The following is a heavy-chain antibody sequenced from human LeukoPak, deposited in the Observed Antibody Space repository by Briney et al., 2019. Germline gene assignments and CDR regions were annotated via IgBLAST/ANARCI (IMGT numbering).Heavy chain of an antibody. D-gene: IGHD2-15*01. J-gene: IGHJ4*02. CDR2: IGKDGTDK. V-gene: IGHV3-30*02. Sequence: GGSLRVSCAASGFTFSSYAMHWVRQAPGKALEWVAAIGKDGTDKYYADSVKGRFTISRDNSKNTLYLQMNSLRPEDTAVYYCAKREYCSGGSCYHFDYWGQGTRVTVSS. CDR3: AKREYCSGGSCYHFDY. CDR1: GFTFSSYA.